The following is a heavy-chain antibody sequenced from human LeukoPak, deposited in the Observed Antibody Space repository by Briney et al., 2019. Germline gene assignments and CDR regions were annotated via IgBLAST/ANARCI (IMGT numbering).Heavy chain of an antibody. D-gene: IGHD3-3*01. V-gene: IGHV4-59*08. CDR2: ICYSGST. Sequence: SETLSLTCTVSGGSISYNYWSWIRQPPGKGLEWIGHICYSGSTSYDPSLKSRVTISLDTSKNQFSLKLNSVTAADTAVYYCARQSGYLDYWGQGTMVTVSS. J-gene: IGHJ4*02. CDR3: ARQSGYLDY. CDR1: GGSISYNY.